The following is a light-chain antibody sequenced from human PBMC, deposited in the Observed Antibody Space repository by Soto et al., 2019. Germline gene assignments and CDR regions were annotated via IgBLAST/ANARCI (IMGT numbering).Light chain of an antibody. CDR1: QSISSY. CDR2: AAS. CDR3: QQYKTYWT. Sequence: DIQMTQSPSSLSASVGDRVTITCRASQSISSYLNWYQQKPGKAPKLLIYAASSLQSGVPSRFSGSGSGTDFTLTINSVQPDDFATYYCQQYKTYWTFGQGTKVDIK. J-gene: IGKJ1*01. V-gene: IGKV1-39*01.